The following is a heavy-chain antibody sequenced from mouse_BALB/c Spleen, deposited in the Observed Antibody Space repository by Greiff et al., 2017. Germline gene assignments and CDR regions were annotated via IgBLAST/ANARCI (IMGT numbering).Heavy chain of an antibody. CDR2: SRNKANDYTT. CDR3: ARDASYDGYYDAMDY. V-gene: IGHV7-1*02. CDR1: GFTFSDFY. Sequence: EVKVVESGGGLVQPGGSLRLSCATSGFTFSDFYMEWVRQPPGKRLEWIAASRNKANDYTTEYSASVKGRFIVSRDTSQSILYLQMNALRAEDTAIYYCARDASYDGYYDAMDYWGQGTSVTVSS. J-gene: IGHJ4*01. D-gene: IGHD2-3*01.